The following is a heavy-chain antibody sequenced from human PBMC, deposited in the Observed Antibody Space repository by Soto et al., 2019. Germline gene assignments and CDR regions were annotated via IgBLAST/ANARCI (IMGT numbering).Heavy chain of an antibody. D-gene: IGHD2-8*01. J-gene: IGHJ5*02. CDR3: ARDRSTYGGGGTGEVKENWFDP. CDR2: AYYSGDT. V-gene: IGHV4-59*01. Sequence: QVQLRESGPGVVKASETLSLTCSVSGASISRYYWSWIRQSPGKGLEWIGYAYYSGDTGYNPSLKSRVTMAIDTSKNQVSLKLTSVTAAYTAVYYCARDRSTYGGGGTGEVKENWFDPWGQGALVTVSS. CDR1: GASISRYY.